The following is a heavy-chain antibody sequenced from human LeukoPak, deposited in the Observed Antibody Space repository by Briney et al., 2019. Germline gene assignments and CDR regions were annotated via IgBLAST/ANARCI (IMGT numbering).Heavy chain of an antibody. V-gene: IGHV1-69*06. Sequence: VKVSCKASGGTFSSYAISWVRQAPGQGLEWMGRIIPIFGTANYAQKFQGRATITADKSTSTAYMELSSLRSEDTAVYYCAREGYCSGGSCYSDYYYYMDVWGKGTTVTVSS. J-gene: IGHJ6*03. CDR2: IIPIFGTA. D-gene: IGHD2-15*01. CDR3: AREGYCSGGSCYSDYYYYMDV. CDR1: GGTFSSYA.